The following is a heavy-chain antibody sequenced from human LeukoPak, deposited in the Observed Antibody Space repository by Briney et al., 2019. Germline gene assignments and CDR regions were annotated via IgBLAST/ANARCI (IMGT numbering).Heavy chain of an antibody. CDR1: GYSISSAYY. V-gene: IGHV4-38-2*02. J-gene: IGHJ4*02. Sequence: SETLSLTCTVSGYSISSAYYWGWIRQPPGKGLEWIGSIYHSGSTYYNPSLKSRVTISVDTSKNQFSLKLSSVTAADTAVYYCAREGSYSYGYYFDYWGQGTLVTVSS. CDR2: IYHSGST. CDR3: AREGSYSYGYYFDY. D-gene: IGHD5-18*01.